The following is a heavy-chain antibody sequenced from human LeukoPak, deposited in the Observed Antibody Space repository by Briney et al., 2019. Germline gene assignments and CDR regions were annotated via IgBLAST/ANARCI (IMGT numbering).Heavy chain of an antibody. CDR3: ARGEGYYDSSGYYNQFDY. V-gene: IGHV1-18*01. D-gene: IGHD3-22*01. Sequence: GASVKVSCKASGGTFSSYAISWVRQAPGQGLEWMGWISAYNGNTNYAQKLQGRVTMTTDTSTSTAYMELRSLRSDDTAVYYCARGEGYYDSSGYYNQFDYWGQGTLVTVSS. CDR1: GGTFSSYA. J-gene: IGHJ4*02. CDR2: ISAYNGNT.